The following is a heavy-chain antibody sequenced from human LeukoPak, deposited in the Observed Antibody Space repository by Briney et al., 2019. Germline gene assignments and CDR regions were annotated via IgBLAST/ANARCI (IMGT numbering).Heavy chain of an antibody. Sequence: SETLSLTCAVYGGSFSNYYWSWIRQSPGKGLEWIGEIDHSGTTNYNPSLKSRVTISLDTSKNQFSLKVTSVTAADTAVYYCARSGTYQYSSTSDYWGQGTLVTVSS. D-gene: IGHD6-13*01. V-gene: IGHV4-34*01. CDR1: GGSFSNYY. J-gene: IGHJ4*02. CDR3: ARSGTYQYSSTSDY. CDR2: IDHSGTT.